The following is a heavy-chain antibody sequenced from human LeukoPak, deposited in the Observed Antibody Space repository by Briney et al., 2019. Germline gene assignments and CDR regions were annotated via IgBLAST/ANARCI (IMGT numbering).Heavy chain of an antibody. Sequence: AETLSLTCTVSGDSISSSSYYWAWIRQPPGKGLEWIGVIYYNGRTFYNPSLESRLTISVDTSKNQFSLKLSSVTASDTAVYYCARRSGRTPNYFDPWSQGTLVTVSS. CDR3: ARRSGRTPNYFDP. D-gene: IGHD6-25*01. CDR2: IYYNGRT. V-gene: IGHV4-39*01. CDR1: GDSISSSSYY. J-gene: IGHJ5*02.